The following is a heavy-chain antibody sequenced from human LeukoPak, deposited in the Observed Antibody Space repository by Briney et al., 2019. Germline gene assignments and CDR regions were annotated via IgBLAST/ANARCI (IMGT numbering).Heavy chain of an antibody. CDR2: IYYSGST. V-gene: IGHV4-61*01. Sequence: SQTLSLTCTVSGGSISSGSYYWSWIRQPPGKGLEWIGYIYYSGSTNYNPSLKSRVTISVDTSKNQFSLKLSSVTAADTAVYYCARARITTAMDVWGQGTTVTVSS. CDR1: GGSISSGSYY. CDR3: ARARITTAMDV. D-gene: IGHD3-10*01. J-gene: IGHJ6*02.